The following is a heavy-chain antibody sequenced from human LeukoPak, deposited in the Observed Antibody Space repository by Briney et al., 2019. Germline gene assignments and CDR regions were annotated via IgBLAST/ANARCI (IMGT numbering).Heavy chain of an antibody. CDR3: ASQPRYCSGGSCSDTFDI. D-gene: IGHD2-15*01. CDR2: IYYSGST. CDR1: GGSISSYY. Sequence: SETLSLTCTVSGGSISSYYWSWIRQPPGKGLEWIGYIYYSGSTNYNPSLKSRVTISVDTSKNQFSLKLSSVTAADTAVYYCASQPRYCSGGSCSDTFDIWGQGTMVTVSS. J-gene: IGHJ3*02. V-gene: IGHV4-59*01.